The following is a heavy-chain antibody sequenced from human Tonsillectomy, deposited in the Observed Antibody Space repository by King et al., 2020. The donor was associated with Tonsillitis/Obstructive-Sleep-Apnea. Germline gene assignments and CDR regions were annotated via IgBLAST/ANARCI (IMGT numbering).Heavy chain of an antibody. Sequence: VQLVESGGGLVQPGGSLRLSCSASGFTFSTYTISWVRQAPGKGLELVSVFTGGNIYTNYADSVEGRFTISRENSDNTLYLQMNSLRAEDTAVYFCAKRSQPSSGYFDSWGQGTLVTVSS. J-gene: IGHJ4*02. V-gene: IGHV3-23*04. CDR3: AKRSQPSSGYFDS. CDR1: GFTFSTYT. CDR2: FTGGNIYT. D-gene: IGHD3-3*01.